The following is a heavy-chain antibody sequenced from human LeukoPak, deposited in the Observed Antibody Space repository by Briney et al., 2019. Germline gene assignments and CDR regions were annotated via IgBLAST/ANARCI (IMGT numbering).Heavy chain of an antibody. V-gene: IGHV4-59*08. D-gene: IGHD2-2*01. CDR2: IYYSGST. J-gene: IGHJ4*02. CDR3: ARADGRGYCSSTSCYAIDY. CDR1: GGSISSYY. Sequence: SETLSLTCTVSGGSISSYYWSWIRQPPGKGLEWIGYIYYSGSTNYNPSLESRVTISVDTSKNQFSLKLSSVTAADTAVYYCARADGRGYCSSTSCYAIDYWGQGTLVTVSS.